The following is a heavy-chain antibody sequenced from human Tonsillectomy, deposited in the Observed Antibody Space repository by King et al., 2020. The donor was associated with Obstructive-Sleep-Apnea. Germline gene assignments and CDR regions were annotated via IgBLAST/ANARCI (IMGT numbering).Heavy chain of an antibody. J-gene: IGHJ4*02. D-gene: IGHD3-22*01. Sequence: VQLVESGGGLAQPGGSLRLSCAASGFTFSSYWMYWVRQAPGKGLVWVSRINSDGSSTNYADSVKGRFTIFRDNAKNTLYLQMNSLRAEDTAVYYCSSYYFMGGDNSGYWKHCGQGTLVTVSS. CDR1: GFTFSSYW. CDR2: INSDGSST. V-gene: IGHV3-74*01. CDR3: SSYYFMGGDNSGYWKH.